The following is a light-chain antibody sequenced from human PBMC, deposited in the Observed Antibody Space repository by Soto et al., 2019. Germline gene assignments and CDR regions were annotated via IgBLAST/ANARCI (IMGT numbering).Light chain of an antibody. CDR2: DNN. V-gene: IGLV1-44*01. J-gene: IGLJ2*01. CDR1: SSNIGSNT. CDR3: AAWDDSLNGPV. Sequence: QSVLTQPPSASGTPGQRVTISCSGDSSNIGSNTVNWYQHLPGTAPKLLIYDNNRRPSGVPDRFSGSKSGASASLSISGLQSEDEADFHCAAWDDSLNGPVFGGGTKLTVL.